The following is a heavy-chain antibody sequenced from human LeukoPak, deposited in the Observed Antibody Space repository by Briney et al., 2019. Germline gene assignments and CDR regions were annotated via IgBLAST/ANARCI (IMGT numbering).Heavy chain of an antibody. CDR2: IIPILGLT. Sequence: SVKVSCKASGGTFSSYAINWVRQAPGQGLEWMGRIIPILGLTNYAQKFQDRVTISADRFTTTVYMELSSLESEDTAVYYCARGSRGDGYTSYWGQGTLVTVSS. CDR1: GGTFSSYA. V-gene: IGHV1-69*04. D-gene: IGHD5-24*01. CDR3: ARGSRGDGYTSY. J-gene: IGHJ4*02.